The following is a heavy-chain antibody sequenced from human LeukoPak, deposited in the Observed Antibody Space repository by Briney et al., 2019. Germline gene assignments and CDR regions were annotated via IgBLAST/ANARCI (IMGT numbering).Heavy chain of an antibody. CDR3: ARVYRSSLSPATY. J-gene: IGHJ4*02. D-gene: IGHD6-13*01. CDR1: RYSFTAYY. Sequence: ASVKVSCKASRYSFTAYYMHWVRQAPGQGLEWMGWINPNSGVTNYAQKFQGRVTMTRDTSINTAYMELSRLRSDDTAMYYCARVYRSSLSPATYWGQGTLVTVSS. CDR2: INPNSGVT. V-gene: IGHV1-2*02.